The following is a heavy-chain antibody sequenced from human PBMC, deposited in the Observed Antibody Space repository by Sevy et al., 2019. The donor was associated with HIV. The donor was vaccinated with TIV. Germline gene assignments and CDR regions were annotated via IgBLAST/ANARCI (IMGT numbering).Heavy chain of an antibody. J-gene: IGHJ4*02. CDR2: MNPNSGKT. D-gene: IGHD6-13*01. Sequence: ASVKVSCKASGYTFTSYDINWVRQATGQGLEWMGWMNPNSGKTGYAQKFQGRVTMTRNTSISTAYMELSSLRSEDTAVYYCARERGQQLPLGYWGQGTLVTVSS. CDR3: ARERGQQLPLGY. V-gene: IGHV1-8*01. CDR1: GYTFTSYD.